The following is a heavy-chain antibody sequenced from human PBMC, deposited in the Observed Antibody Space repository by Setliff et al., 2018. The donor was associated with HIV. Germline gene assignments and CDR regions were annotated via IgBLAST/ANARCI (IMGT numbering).Heavy chain of an antibody. CDR2: IYYRGST. CDR1: GGSISRDC. V-gene: IGHV4-59*01. J-gene: IGHJ6*03. CDR3: ARADLGPRYMDV. D-gene: IGHD3-16*01. Sequence: SETLSLTCSVSGGSISRDCWSWIRLPPGKGLEWIGNIYYRGSTNYNPSLKSRVTISVDMSKNQFSLKLSSVTAADTAVYYCARADLGPRYMDVWGKGTTVTVSS.